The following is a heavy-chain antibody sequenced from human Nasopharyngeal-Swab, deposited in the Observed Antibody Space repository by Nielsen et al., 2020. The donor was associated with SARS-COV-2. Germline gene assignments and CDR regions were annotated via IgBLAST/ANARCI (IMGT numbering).Heavy chain of an antibody. V-gene: IGHV1-69*06. CDR2: IIPIFGTA. J-gene: IGHJ6*03. Sequence: SVKVSCKASGGTFSSYAISWVRQAPGQGLEWMGGIIPIFGTANYAQKFQGRVTITADKSTSTAYMELSSLRSEDTAVYYCARAHPGYSSSWYDYYYYYMDVRGKGTTVTVSS. CDR3: ARAHPGYSSSWYDYYYYYMDV. D-gene: IGHD6-13*01. CDR1: GGTFSSYA.